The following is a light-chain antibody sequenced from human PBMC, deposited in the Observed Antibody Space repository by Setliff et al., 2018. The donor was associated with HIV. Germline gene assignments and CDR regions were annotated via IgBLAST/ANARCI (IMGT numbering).Light chain of an antibody. J-gene: IGLJ1*01. V-gene: IGLV1-40*01. CDR1: SSNIWAGYD. CDR2: GNS. Sequence: QSVLTQPPSVSGAPGQRVTISCTGSSSNIWAGYDVHWYQQLPGTAPKLLIYGNSNRPSGVPDQFSGSKSGTSASLAITGLQAEDEADYYCQSYDSSLSGYVFGTGTKVTVL. CDR3: QSYDSSLSGYV.